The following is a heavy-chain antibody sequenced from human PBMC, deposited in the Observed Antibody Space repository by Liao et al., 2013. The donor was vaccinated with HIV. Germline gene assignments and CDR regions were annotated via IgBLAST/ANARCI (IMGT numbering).Heavy chain of an antibody. CDR2: ISYSGST. Sequence: QLQLQESGPGLVKPSETLSLTCTVSGGSISTSSYYWGWIRQPPGKGLECIGYISYSGSTFYNPSLKSRVTISVDTSKNQLSLKLSSVTAADTAVYYCARAIVGARRGYYYMDVWGKGTTVTVSS. J-gene: IGHJ6*03. CDR3: ARAIVGARRGYYYMDV. D-gene: IGHD1-26*01. V-gene: IGHV4-39*07. CDR1: GGSISTSSYY.